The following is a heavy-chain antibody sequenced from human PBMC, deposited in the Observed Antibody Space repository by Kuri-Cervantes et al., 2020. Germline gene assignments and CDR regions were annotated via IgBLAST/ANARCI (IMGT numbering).Heavy chain of an antibody. CDR2: IYYSGST. CDR3: ARDGSDSSSLVY. CDR1: GGSISSYY. J-gene: IGHJ4*02. Sequence: SETLSLTCTVSGGSISSYYWSWIRQPPGKGLEWIGYIYYSGSTNYNPSLKSRVTISVDTSKNQFSLKLSSVTAADTAVYYCARDGSDSSSLVYWGQGTLVTVSS. V-gene: IGHV4-59*01. D-gene: IGHD6-6*01.